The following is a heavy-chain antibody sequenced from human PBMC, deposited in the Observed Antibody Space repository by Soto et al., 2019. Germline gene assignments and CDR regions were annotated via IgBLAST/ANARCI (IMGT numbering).Heavy chain of an antibody. Sequence: QVQLQESGPGLVKPSETLSLTCIVSGGSVSNDAYYWSWIRQPPGKGLEWIGYIYHSGSTYYNPSLKSRVTISADTSANQFSLKVSSVTAAYTAVYYCARLGIGWEFPFDYWGQGTLVNVSS. D-gene: IGHD1-26*01. CDR2: IYHSGST. CDR1: GGSVSNDAYY. CDR3: ARLGIGWEFPFDY. V-gene: IGHV4-61*08. J-gene: IGHJ4*02.